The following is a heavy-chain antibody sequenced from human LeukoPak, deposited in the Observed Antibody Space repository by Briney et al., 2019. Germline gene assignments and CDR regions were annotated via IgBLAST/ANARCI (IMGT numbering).Heavy chain of an antibody. D-gene: IGHD6-6*01. Sequence: SETLSLTCTVSGASIITTDYHWGWILQPPGKGMEWIGSIYYSGTTYYNPSLKSRVTISVDTSRNHFSLNLRSVTAADTAMYHCAREIASSVEFWGQGSLVTVSS. CDR2: IYYSGTT. CDR1: GASIITTDYH. CDR3: AREIASSVEF. V-gene: IGHV4-39*02. J-gene: IGHJ4*02.